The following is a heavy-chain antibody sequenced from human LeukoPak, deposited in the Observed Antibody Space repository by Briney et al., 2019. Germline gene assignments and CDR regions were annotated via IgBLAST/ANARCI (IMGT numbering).Heavy chain of an antibody. D-gene: IGHD3-10*01. CDR3: ARDFRARRYGSGSYSVY. Sequence: AGGSLRLSCAASGFTVSSNYMSWVRQAPGKGLEWVSVIYSGGSTYYADSVKGRSTISRDNSKNTLYLQMNSLRAEDTAVYYCARDFRARRYGSGSYSVYWGQGTLVTVSS. CDR1: GFTVSSNY. V-gene: IGHV3-53*01. J-gene: IGHJ4*02. CDR2: IYSGGST.